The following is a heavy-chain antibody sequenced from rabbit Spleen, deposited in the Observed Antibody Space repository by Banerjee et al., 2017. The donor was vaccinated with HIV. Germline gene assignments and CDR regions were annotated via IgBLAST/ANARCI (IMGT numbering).Heavy chain of an antibody. V-gene: IGHV1S45*01. CDR3: ARDLVAVISWNFNL. CDR2: INIVTGKS. Sequence: EQLEESGGGLVKPEGSLTLTCKASGVSLNDKDVMCWVRQAPGKGLEWIACINIVTGKSDNANWAEGRFIMSRTSSTTVTLQMTSQTAADTATYFCARDLVAVISWNFNLWGPDTLVTAS. CDR1: GVSLNDKDV. J-gene: IGHJ4*01. D-gene: IGHD8-1*01.